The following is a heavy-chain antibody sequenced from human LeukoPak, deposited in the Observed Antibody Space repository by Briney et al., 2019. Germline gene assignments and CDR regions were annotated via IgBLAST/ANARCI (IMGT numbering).Heavy chain of an antibody. V-gene: IGHV4-39*07. CDR2: IYYSGST. D-gene: IGHD3-10*01. Sequence: PSETLSLTCTVSGGSISSSSYYWGWIRQPPGKGLEWIGSIYYSGSTYYNPSLKSRVTISVDTSKNQFSLKLSSVTAADTAVYYCARSHMVRGVIDSAFDIWGQGTMVTVSS. CDR1: GGSISSSSYY. J-gene: IGHJ3*02. CDR3: ARSHMVRGVIDSAFDI.